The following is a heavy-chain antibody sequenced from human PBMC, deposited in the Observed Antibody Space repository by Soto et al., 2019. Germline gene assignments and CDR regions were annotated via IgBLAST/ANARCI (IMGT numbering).Heavy chain of an antibody. V-gene: IGHV3-30-3*01. CDR2: ISYDGSNK. CDR1: GFTFSTYA. Sequence: QVQLVESGGGVVQPGRSLRLSCAASGFTFSTYAMHWVRQAPGKGLEWVSVISYDGSNKYYTDYVKGRFTISRDNSKNTLYLQMNSLRAEDTAVYYCARHKRDLRFLEWSYYFDSWGQGTLVTVSS. J-gene: IGHJ4*02. CDR3: ARHKRDLRFLEWSYYFDS. D-gene: IGHD3-3*01.